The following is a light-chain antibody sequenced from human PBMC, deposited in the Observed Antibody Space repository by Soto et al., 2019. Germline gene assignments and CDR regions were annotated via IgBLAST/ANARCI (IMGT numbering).Light chain of an antibody. V-gene: IGLV1-51*01. CDR2: DNN. J-gene: IGLJ1*01. CDR1: SSNIRNNY. Sequence: QSVLTQPPSVSAAPGQKVTSSCSGSSSNIRNNYVSWYQQLPGTAPKLLIYDNNKRPSGIPDRFSGSKSGTSATLGITGLQTGDEADYYCGTWDNSLSGDVFGTGTKVTVL. CDR3: GTWDNSLSGDV.